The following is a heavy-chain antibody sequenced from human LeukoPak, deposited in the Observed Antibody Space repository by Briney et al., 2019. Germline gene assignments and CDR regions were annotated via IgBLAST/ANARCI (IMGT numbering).Heavy chain of an antibody. Sequence: SETLSLTCTVSGVSIRSSTYYWAWIRPPPGKGLDWFGSIFYSASTYYNPSLKRRLTISVDTSNYHFSLMFSLLTTAHTAVYFCAGQIYSNFWTPLDWFDPWGQGTPVTVSS. CDR1: GVSIRSSTYY. CDR3: AGQIYSNFWTPLDWFDP. V-gene: IGHV4-39*01. J-gene: IGHJ5*02. CDR2: IFYSAST. D-gene: IGHD3/OR15-3a*01.